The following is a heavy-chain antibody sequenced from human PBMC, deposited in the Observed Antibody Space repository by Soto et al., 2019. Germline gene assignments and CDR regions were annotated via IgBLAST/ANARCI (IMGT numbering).Heavy chain of an antibody. D-gene: IGHD2-15*01. Sequence: EVQLVESGGGLVKPGGSLTLSCGASGFAFRSYNMNWVRQAPGKGLEWVASISSGSSNIYYPDSVKGRFTISRDNAKNSLYLQMDSLRAEDSAVYYCASTTVVAATFDFWGQGTLVSVSS. CDR2: ISSGSSNI. CDR3: ASTTVVAATFDF. V-gene: IGHV3-21*01. CDR1: GFAFRSYN. J-gene: IGHJ4*02.